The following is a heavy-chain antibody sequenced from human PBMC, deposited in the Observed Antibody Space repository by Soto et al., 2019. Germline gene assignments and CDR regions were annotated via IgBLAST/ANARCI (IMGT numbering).Heavy chain of an antibody. J-gene: IGHJ4*02. V-gene: IGHV3-21*01. CDR3: ARVLTGTTGYFDY. CDR1: GFTFSSYS. Sequence: AGGSLRLSCAASGFTFSSYSMNWVRQAPGKGLEWVSSISSSSSYIYYADSVKGRFTISRDNAKNSLYLQMNSLRAEDTAVYYCARVLTGTTGYFDYWGQGTLVTVSS. CDR2: ISSSSSYI. D-gene: IGHD1-7*01.